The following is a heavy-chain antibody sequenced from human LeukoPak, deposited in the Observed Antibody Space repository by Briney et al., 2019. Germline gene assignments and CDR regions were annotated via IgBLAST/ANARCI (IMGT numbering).Heavy chain of an antibody. CDR1: GGSISSYY. D-gene: IGHD1-7*01. CDR3: ASSEWNYAR. CDR2: ISYSGST. J-gene: IGHJ4*02. Sequence: SETLSLTCTVSGGSISSYYWSWIRQPPGKGLEWTGYISYSGSTIYNPSLKSRVTISVDTSKNQFSLKLTSVSAADTAVYYCASSEWNYARWGQGILVTVSS. V-gene: IGHV4-59*08.